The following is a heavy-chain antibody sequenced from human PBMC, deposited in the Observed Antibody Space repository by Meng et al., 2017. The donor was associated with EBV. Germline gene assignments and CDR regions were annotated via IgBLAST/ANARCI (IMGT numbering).Heavy chain of an antibody. Sequence: QVQLVQSVSELKKPGALVKVSCKASGYSLSTFAMNWVRQAPGQGLEWMGWINTNTGYATYAQGFRGRFVFSLETSVSTAYLQINSLKAGDTAMYYCARGLAYGDYGIDYWGQGTLVTVSS. V-gene: IGHV7-4-1*02. D-gene: IGHD2-21*01. CDR2: INTNTGYA. J-gene: IGHJ4*02. CDR1: GYSLSTFA. CDR3: ARGLAYGDYGIDY.